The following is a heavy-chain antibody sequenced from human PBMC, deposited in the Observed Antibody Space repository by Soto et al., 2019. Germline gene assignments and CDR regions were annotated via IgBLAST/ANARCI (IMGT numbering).Heavy chain of an antibody. D-gene: IGHD1-1*01. CDR1: GFSFSSYG. J-gene: IGHJ4*02. Sequence: QVQLVESGGGVVQPGRSLRLSCAASGFSFSSYGMHWVRQAPGKGLEWVAIISYDGTDEYYADSVKGRFTISRDNSKNAEDVQTNGQRADSRDVFDCAKQESDWNDHVDYWGQGTLVAVSS. CDR2: ISYDGTDE. V-gene: IGHV3-30*18. CDR3: AKQESDWNDHVDY.